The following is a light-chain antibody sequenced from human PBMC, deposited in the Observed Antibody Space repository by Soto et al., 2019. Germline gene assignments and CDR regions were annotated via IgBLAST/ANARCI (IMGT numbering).Light chain of an antibody. CDR3: QQYGSSQYT. J-gene: IGKJ2*01. V-gene: IGKV3-20*01. CDR1: QSVSSSY. Sequence: EIGLTQSPGTLSFSPGERATLSCSASQSVSSSYLAWYQRKPGQAPRDLIYGASSRATGIPDRFSGSVPGTDFTLNISRLEPEESAVYYCQQYGSSQYTFGQGTKLEIK. CDR2: GAS.